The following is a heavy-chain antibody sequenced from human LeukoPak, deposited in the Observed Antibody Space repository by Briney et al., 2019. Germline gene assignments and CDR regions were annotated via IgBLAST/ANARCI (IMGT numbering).Heavy chain of an antibody. CDR1: GGSISSSSYY. CDR2: IYYSGST. Sequence: PSETLSLTCTVSGGSISSSSYYWGWIRQPPGKGLEWIGSIYYSGSTYYNPSLKSRVTISVDTSKNQFSLKLSSVTAADTAVYYCARAPYSYGYRLSSYYFDYWGQGTLVTVSS. J-gene: IGHJ4*02. CDR3: ARAPYSYGYRLSSYYFDY. V-gene: IGHV4-39*07. D-gene: IGHD5-18*01.